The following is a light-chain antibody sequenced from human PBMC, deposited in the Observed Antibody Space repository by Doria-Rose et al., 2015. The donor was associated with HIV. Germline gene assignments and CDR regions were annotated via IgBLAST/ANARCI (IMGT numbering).Light chain of an antibody. CDR2: DGS. CDR3: HQYGTSWT. Sequence: TQSPGTLSLSPGDRATLSCRASQSFSSTYLACYKQNPGRSPSLFIYDGSHRATGIPDRFSASGSGTDFTLTINRLEPEDFALYYCHQYGTSWTFGQGTKVEI. J-gene: IGKJ1*01. V-gene: IGKV3-20*01. CDR1: QSFSSTY.